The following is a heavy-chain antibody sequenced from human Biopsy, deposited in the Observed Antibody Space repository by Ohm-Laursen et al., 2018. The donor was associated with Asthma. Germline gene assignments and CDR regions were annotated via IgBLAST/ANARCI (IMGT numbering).Heavy chain of an antibody. CDR1: GGSMTPTSHY. CDR3: ARRITIFGVVQKDHGMDA. J-gene: IGHJ6*02. CDR2: ISYGGKT. V-gene: IGHV4-39*01. D-gene: IGHD3-3*01. Sequence: GTLSLTCTVSGGSMTPTSHYWDWIRQAPGKGLEWIGYISYGGKTSYNPSLKNRVTISRDTSKNQFSLRLTSETAADTAVYFFARRITIFGVVQKDHGMDAWGQGTTVSVSS.